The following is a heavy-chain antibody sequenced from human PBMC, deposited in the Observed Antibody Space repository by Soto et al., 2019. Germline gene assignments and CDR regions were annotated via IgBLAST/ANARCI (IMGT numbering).Heavy chain of an antibody. J-gene: IGHJ3*02. V-gene: IGHV3-73*01. CDR2: IRSKANSYAT. D-gene: IGHD2-2*01. CDR3: TSHCSSTSCYGHDAFDI. Sequence: GPLRLSCAASWFTFSGSSMHWVRQASGKGLEWVGRIRSKANSYATAYAASVKGRFTISRDDSKNTAYLQMNSLKTEDTAVYYCTSHCSSTSCYGHDAFDIWGQGTMVTVSS. CDR1: WFTFSGSS.